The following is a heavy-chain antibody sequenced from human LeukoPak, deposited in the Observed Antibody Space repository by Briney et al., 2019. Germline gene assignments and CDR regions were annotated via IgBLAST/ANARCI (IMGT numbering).Heavy chain of an antibody. D-gene: IGHD3-10*01. CDR3: ARGRWGGSGSYPHDY. Sequence: PSETLSLTCTVSGDSISTYYWSWIRQSPGKGLEWIGYIYHTGSTSYSPSLKSRVTISVDTSKNQFSLKLSSVTAADTAVYYCARGRWGGSGSYPHDYWGQGTLVTVSS. J-gene: IGHJ4*02. CDR2: IYHTGST. V-gene: IGHV4-59*01. CDR1: GDSISTYY.